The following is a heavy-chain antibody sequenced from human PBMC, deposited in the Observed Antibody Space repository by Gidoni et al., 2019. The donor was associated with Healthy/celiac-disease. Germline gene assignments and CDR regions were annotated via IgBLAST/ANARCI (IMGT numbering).Heavy chain of an antibody. J-gene: IGHJ4*02. D-gene: IGHD3-16*01. CDR2: IYYSGST. CDR3: ARQTRGSGPSGGDFDY. CDR1: GGSISSSSYY. Sequence: QLQLQESGPGLVKPSETLSLTCTVSGGSISSSSYYWGWSRQPPGKGLEWIGSIYYSGSTYYNPSLKSRVTISVDTSKNQFSLKLSSVTAADTAVYYCARQTRGSGPSGGDFDYWGQGTLVTVSS. V-gene: IGHV4-39*01.